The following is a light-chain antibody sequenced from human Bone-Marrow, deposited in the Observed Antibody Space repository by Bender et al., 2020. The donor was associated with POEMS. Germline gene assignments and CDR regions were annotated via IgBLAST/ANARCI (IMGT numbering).Light chain of an antibody. CDR2: DVS. V-gene: IGLV2-8*01. CDR3: CSHVGSGMV. CDR1: GSDIGDYDY. J-gene: IGLJ3*02. Sequence: QSALTQPASVSGSPGQSITISCAGTGSDIGDYDYVSWYQQYPGRAPKLIIYDVSKPYSGGPHRFSGSKSGNTATLTVSGLQAEDEADYHCCSHVGSGMVFGGGTKVTVL.